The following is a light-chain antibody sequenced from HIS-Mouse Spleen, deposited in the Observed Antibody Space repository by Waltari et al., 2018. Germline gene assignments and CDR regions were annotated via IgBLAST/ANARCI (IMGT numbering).Light chain of an antibody. CDR3: QQYGSSPPWP. V-gene: IGKV3-20*01. J-gene: IGKJ1*01. CDR1: QSVSSN. Sequence: EIVMTQSPATLSVSPGERATLSCRASQSVSSNLAWYQQKPGQAPRLLIYGASTRATRIPDRFSGSGSGTDFTLTISRLEPEDFAVYYCQQYGSSPPWPFGQGTKVEIK. CDR2: GAS.